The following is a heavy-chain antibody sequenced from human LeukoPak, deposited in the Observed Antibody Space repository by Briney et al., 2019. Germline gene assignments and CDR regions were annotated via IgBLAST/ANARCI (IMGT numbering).Heavy chain of an antibody. D-gene: IGHD3-10*01. V-gene: IGHV3-30*04. CDR3: ARGCDRHGSGSYYSNWFDP. Sequence: QPGGSLRLSCAASGFTFSSYAMHWVRQAPGKGLEWVAVISYDGSNKYYADSVKGRFTISRDNSKNTLYLQMNSLRAEDTAVYYCARGCDRHGSGSYYSNWFDPWGQGTLVTVSS. CDR2: ISYDGSNK. CDR1: GFTFSSYA. J-gene: IGHJ5*02.